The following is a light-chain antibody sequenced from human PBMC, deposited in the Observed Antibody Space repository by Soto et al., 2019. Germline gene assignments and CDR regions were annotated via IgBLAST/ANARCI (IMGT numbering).Light chain of an antibody. V-gene: IGLV2-14*01. J-gene: IGLJ1*01. CDR1: SGDVGGYDY. CDR2: EFF. Sequence: QSVLTQPASVSGSPGQSITISCSGTSGDVGGYDYVSWYQHHPGKAPKLIIFEFFNRPSGVSNRFSGSKSGNTASLTISGLQAEDEADYYCSSYTASSTYVFGTGTKVTVL. CDR3: SSYTASSTYV.